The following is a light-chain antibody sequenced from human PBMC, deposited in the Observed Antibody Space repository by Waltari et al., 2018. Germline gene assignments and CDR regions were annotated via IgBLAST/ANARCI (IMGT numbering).Light chain of an antibody. CDR3: SSYTTSSAPGV. V-gene: IGLV2-14*01. CDR1: ASDVSSYDF. CDR2: EVS. J-gene: IGLJ1*01. Sequence: QSALPQPASVSGSPGQSLTIACSGTASDVSSYDFVSWYQQHPFKAPHLIIYEVSKRPSGISNRFSASKSGNTASPTISGLQAEDEADYYCSSYTTSSAPGVFGTGTRVTVL.